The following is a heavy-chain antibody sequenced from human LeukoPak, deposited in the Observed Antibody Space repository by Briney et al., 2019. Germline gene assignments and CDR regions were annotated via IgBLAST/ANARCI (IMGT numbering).Heavy chain of an antibody. J-gene: IGHJ6*03. CDR3: ARGDSSGYYPSGYYYYYYMDV. D-gene: IGHD3-22*01. V-gene: IGHV4-59*01. Sequence: SETLSLTCTVSGGSISTYYWSWIRQPPGKGLEWIGYIYYSGSTNYNPSLKSRVTISVDTSKNQFSLKLSSVTAADTAVYYCARGDSSGYYPSGYYYYYYMDVWGKGTTVTISS. CDR2: IYYSGST. CDR1: GGSISTYY.